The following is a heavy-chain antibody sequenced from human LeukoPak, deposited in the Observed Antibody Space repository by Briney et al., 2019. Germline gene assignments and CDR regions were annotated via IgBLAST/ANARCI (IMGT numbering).Heavy chain of an antibody. Sequence: GGSLRLSCAVSGFTFSSYGMHWVRQAPGKGLEWVAFIRYDGSNKYYADSVKGRFTISRDNSKNTLYLQMNSLRAEDTAVYYCAKDYGDYVIPYYYYGMDVWGQGTTVTVSS. CDR2: IRYDGSNK. D-gene: IGHD4-17*01. J-gene: IGHJ6*02. V-gene: IGHV3-30*02. CDR3: AKDYGDYVIPYYYYGMDV. CDR1: GFTFSSYG.